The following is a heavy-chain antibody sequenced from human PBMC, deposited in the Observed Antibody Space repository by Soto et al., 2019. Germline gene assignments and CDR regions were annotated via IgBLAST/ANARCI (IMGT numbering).Heavy chain of an antibody. V-gene: IGHV1-2*04. J-gene: IGHJ5*02. CDR3: ARAFSGIRYFYWLSRDLFGWFDP. CDR1: GYTFTGYY. D-gene: IGHD3-9*01. Sequence: GASVKVSCKASGYTFTGYYTHWVRQAPGQGLEWMGWINPNSGGTNYAQKFQGWVTMTRDTSISTAYMELSRLRSDDTAVYYCARAFSGIRYFYWLSRDLFGWFDPSAQRTLVPVSS. CDR2: INPNSGGT.